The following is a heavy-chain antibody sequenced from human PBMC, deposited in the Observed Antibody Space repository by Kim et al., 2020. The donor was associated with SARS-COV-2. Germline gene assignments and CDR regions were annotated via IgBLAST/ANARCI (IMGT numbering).Heavy chain of an antibody. V-gene: IGHV3-21*04. CDR2: ISGSSRYI. J-gene: IGHJ6*02. Sequence: GGSLRLSCAASGFNFSRFSINWVRQAPGKGLEWVAPISGSSRYIFYRDSVKGRFTIARDNVKNSLSLEMNSLRVEDTGIYYCARDKFDGMDVWGQGTTVTVSS. CDR1: GFNFSRFS. CDR3: ARDKFDGMDV.